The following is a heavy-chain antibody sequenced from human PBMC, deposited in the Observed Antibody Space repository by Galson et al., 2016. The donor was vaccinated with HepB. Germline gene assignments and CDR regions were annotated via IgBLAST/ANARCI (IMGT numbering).Heavy chain of an antibody. V-gene: IGHV3-23*01. Sequence: SLRLSCAASGFTFGSYGMTWVRQAPGKGLECVASISRRGDSRDYADSVKGRFTISRDNSKNTLYLQMNSLRAEDTAVYYCARELDSSGWYAPDYWGQGTLVTVSS. CDR2: ISRRGDSR. CDR1: GFTFGSYG. CDR3: ARELDSSGWYAPDY. D-gene: IGHD6-19*01. J-gene: IGHJ4*02.